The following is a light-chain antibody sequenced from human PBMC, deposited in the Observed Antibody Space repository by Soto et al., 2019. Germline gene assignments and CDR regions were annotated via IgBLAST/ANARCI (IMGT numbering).Light chain of an antibody. J-gene: IGLJ1*01. CDR3: NSYSGGPTLHL. Sequence: QSALTQPASVSGSPGQSITISCTGTSTDVGGYNYVSWYQQHPGKAPKLLISDVSNRPSGVSFRFSGSKSGNTASLTISGLQAEDEADYYCNSYSGGPTLHLFGTGTKLTVL. V-gene: IGLV2-14*01. CDR1: STDVGGYNY. CDR2: DVS.